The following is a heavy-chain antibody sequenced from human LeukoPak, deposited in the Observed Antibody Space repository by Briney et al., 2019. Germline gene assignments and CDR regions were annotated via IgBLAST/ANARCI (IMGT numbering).Heavy chain of an antibody. J-gene: IGHJ3*02. V-gene: IGHV3-64*01. CDR3: AREALIYGWAFDI. Sequence: GGSLRLSCAASGFTFSSYAMHWVRQAPGKGLEYVSAISSNGGSTYYANSVKGRFTISRDNSKNTLYLQMGSLRAEDMAVYYCAREALIYGWAFDIWGQGTMVTVSS. CDR2: ISSNGGST. D-gene: IGHD3-10*01. CDR1: GFTFSSYA.